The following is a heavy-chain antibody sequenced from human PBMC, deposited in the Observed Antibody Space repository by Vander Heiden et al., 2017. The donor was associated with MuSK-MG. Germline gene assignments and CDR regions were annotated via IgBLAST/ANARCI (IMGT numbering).Heavy chain of an antibody. CDR1: GYTFTSYD. D-gene: IGHD3-10*01. CDR3: ARGSGVLWCGDPWAFDY. J-gene: IGHJ4*02. Sequence: QVQLVQSGAEVKKPGASVKVSCKASGYTFTSYDINWVRQATGQGFEWMGWMNPNSGNTGYAQKFQGRVTMTRNTSISTAYMELSSLRSEDTAVYYCARGSGVLWCGDPWAFDYWGQGTLVTVSS. CDR2: MNPNSGNT. V-gene: IGHV1-8*01.